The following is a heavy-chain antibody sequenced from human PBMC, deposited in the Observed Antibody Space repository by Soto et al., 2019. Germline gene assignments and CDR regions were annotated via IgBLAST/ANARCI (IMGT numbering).Heavy chain of an antibody. CDR3: AKADILTGLSLDY. Sequence: GGSLRLSCAASGFTFSSYGMHWVRQAPGKGLEWVAVLSYDGSNKYYADSVKGRFTISRDNSKNTLYLQMNSLRAEDTAVYYCAKADILTGLSLDYWGQGTLVTVSS. J-gene: IGHJ4*02. CDR2: LSYDGSNK. CDR1: GFTFSSYG. V-gene: IGHV3-30*18. D-gene: IGHD3-9*01.